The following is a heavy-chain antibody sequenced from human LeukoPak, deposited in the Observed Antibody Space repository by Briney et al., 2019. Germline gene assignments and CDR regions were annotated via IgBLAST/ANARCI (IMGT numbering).Heavy chain of an antibody. CDR3: AKRIYSSGWYVYWFDP. D-gene: IGHD6-19*01. V-gene: IGHV3-23*01. J-gene: IGHJ5*02. Sequence: QPGGSLRLSCAASGFTFSSYAMSWVRQAPGKGLEWVSAISGSGGSTYYADSVKGRFTISRDNSKNTPYLQMNSLRAEDTAVYYCAKRIYSSGWYVYWFDPWGQGTLVTVSS. CDR2: ISGSGGST. CDR1: GFTFSSYA.